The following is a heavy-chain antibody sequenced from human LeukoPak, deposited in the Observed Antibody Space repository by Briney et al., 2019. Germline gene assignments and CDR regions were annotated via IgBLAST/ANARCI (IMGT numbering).Heavy chain of an antibody. D-gene: IGHD2-15*01. Sequence: GGSLRLSCAASGFTFSSYWMSWVRQAPGKGLEWVSAISGSGGGTYYADSVKGRFTISRDNSKNTLYLQMNSLRAEDTALYYCAKSFLGYCSGGSCYPCDYWGQGTLVTVSS. CDR3: AKSFLGYCSGGSCYPCDY. V-gene: IGHV3-23*01. J-gene: IGHJ4*02. CDR1: GFTFSSYW. CDR2: ISGSGGGT.